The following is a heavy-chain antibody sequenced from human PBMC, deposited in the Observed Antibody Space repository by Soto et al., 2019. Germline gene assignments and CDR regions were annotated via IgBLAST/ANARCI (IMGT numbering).Heavy chain of an antibody. J-gene: IGHJ3*02. D-gene: IGHD2-21*02. CDR1: GFTFSSYG. CDR3: AKDRCGGDCLAFDI. V-gene: IGHV3-30*18. Sequence: QVQLVESGGGVVQPGRSLRLSCAASGFTFSSYGMHWVRQAPGKGLEWVAVISYDGSNKYYADSVKGRFTISRDNSKNTLYLQMNSLRAEDTAVYYCAKDRCGGDCLAFDIWGQGTMVTVSS. CDR2: ISYDGSNK.